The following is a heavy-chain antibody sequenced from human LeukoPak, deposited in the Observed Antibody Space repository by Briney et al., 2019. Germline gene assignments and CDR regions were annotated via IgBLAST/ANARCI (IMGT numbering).Heavy chain of an antibody. CDR2: ISWNSGSI. D-gene: IGHD3-22*01. CDR1: GFTFDDYA. CDR3: AKDRRDSSGYQTVFDY. V-gene: IGHV3-9*01. J-gene: IGHJ4*02. Sequence: PGGSLRLSCAASGFTFDDYAMHWVRQAPGKGLEWVSGISWNSGSIGYADSVKGRFTISRDNAKNSLYLQMNSLRAEDTALYYCAKDRRDSSGYQTVFDYWGQGTLVTVSS.